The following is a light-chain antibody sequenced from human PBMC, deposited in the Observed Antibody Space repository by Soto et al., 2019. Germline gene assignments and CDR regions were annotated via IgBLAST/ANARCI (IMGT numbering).Light chain of an antibody. CDR1: SSDIGAGYD. CDR3: QSYASCRTTYV. J-gene: IGLJ1*01. Sequence: QSVLTQPPSVSEAPGQRVTISCTGTSSDIGAGYDVHWYQQLPGAAPKLLIYSNAIRPSGVPDRFSASKSGTSASLAITGLRAEDAADYYCQSYASCRTTYVFGTGTKLTVL. V-gene: IGLV1-40*01. CDR2: SNA.